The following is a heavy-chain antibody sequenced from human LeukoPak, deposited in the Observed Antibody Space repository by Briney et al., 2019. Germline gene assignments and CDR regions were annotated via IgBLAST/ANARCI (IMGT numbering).Heavy chain of an antibody. CDR2: ISWDGSKI. CDR3: AKDTNYYDGGYFDY. V-gene: IGHV3-43D*03. J-gene: IGHJ4*02. D-gene: IGHD3-22*01. CDR1: GFNFDDHA. Sequence: GRSLRLSCAASGFNFDDHAMNWVRQVPGKGLEWVSLISWDGSKIHYADSVKGRFTISRDNSKNSLYLQMNSLRTEDTALYYCAKDTNYYDGGYFDYWGQGTLVTVSS.